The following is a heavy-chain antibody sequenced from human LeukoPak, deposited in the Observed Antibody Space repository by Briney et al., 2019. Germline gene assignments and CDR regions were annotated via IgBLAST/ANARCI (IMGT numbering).Heavy chain of an antibody. CDR1: GGSISSYY. J-gene: IGHJ4*02. CDR2: IYYSGST. D-gene: IGHD3-9*01. CDR3: ARGLVLRYFDWPTGFDY. V-gene: IGHV4-59*01. Sequence: SETPSLTCSVSGGSISSYYWSWIRQPPGTGLEWIGYIYYSGSTNYNPSLKSRVTISVDTSKNQFSLKLSSVTAADTAVYYCARGLVLRYFDWPTGFDYWGQGTLVTVSS.